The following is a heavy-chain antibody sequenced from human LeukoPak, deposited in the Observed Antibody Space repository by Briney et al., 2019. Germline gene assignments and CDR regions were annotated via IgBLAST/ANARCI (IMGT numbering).Heavy chain of an antibody. V-gene: IGHV3-7*01. CDR1: GFTFSSSW. J-gene: IGHJ4*02. CDR3: ARDKIVGATYFDY. CDR2: INQDGGEI. Sequence: PGGSLRLSCAASGFTFSSSWMTWVRQAPGKGLEWVASINQDGGEIYYVDSVKGRFTISRDNAKNSLFLQTNSLRAEDTAVYYCARDKIVGATYFDYWGQGTLVTVSS. D-gene: IGHD1-26*01.